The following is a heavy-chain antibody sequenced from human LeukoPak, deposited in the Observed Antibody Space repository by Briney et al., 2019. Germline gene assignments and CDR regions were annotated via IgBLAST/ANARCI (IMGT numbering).Heavy chain of an antibody. J-gene: IGHJ4*02. CDR3: ARGRIWQPYYY. Sequence: SETLSLTCTVPDDSISDYYRGWIRQPPGKGLEWIGEINHSGSTNYNPSLKSRVTISVDTSKNQFSLKLSSVTAADTAVYYCARGRIWQPYYYWGQGTLVTVSS. V-gene: IGHV4-34*01. CDR1: DDSISDYY. D-gene: IGHD2-15*01. CDR2: INHSGST.